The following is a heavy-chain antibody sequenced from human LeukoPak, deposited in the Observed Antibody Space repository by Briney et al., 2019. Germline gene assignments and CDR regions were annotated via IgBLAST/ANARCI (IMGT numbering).Heavy chain of an antibody. CDR3: ASSTLVPAAFDY. CDR1: GGSISSGGYS. D-gene: IGHD2-2*01. CDR2: IYHSGST. Sequence: SETLSLTCAVSGGSISSGGYSWRWIRQPPGKGLEWIGYIYHSGSTYYNPSLKSRVTISVDRSKNQFSLKLSSVTAADTAVYYCASSTLVPAAFDYWGQGTLVTVSS. J-gene: IGHJ4*02. V-gene: IGHV4-30-2*01.